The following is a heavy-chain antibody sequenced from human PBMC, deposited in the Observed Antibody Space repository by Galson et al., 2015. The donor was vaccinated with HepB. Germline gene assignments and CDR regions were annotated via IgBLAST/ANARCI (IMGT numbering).Heavy chain of an antibody. J-gene: IGHJ6*02. CDR1: GFTFSSYE. CDR2: ISSSGSTI. D-gene: IGHD6-13*01. Sequence: SLRLSCAASGFTFSSYEMNWVRQAPGKGLEWVSYISSSGSTIYYADSVKGRFTISRDNAKNSLYLQMNSLRAEDTAVYYCARGDSSSWYYYYYGMDVWGQGTTVTVSS. V-gene: IGHV3-48*03. CDR3: ARGDSSSWYYYYYGMDV.